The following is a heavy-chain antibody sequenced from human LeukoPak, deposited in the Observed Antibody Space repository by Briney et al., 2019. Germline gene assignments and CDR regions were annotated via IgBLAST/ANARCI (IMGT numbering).Heavy chain of an antibody. CDR1: GGSISSSSYY. V-gene: IGHV4-39*01. J-gene: IGHJ4*02. CDR2: IYYSGGT. D-gene: IGHD6-19*01. CDR3: AGGIAVAGIDY. Sequence: PSETLSLTCTVSGGSISSSSYYWGWIRQPPGKGLEWIGSIYYSGGTYYNPSLKSRVTISVDTSKNQFSLKLSSVTAADTAVYYCAGGIAVAGIDYWGQGTLVTVSS.